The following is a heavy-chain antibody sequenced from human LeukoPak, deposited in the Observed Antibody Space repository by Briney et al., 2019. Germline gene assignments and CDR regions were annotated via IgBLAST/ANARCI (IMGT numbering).Heavy chain of an antibody. CDR3: AKEADSTYYGMDV. Sequence: PGGSLRLSCAASGFTFSSYAMSWVRQAPGKGLEWVSGISSSGGSTFYADSVKGRFTISRDNSKNTLYLQMNSLRAEDTAVYYCAKEADSTYYGMDVWGQGTTVTVSS. V-gene: IGHV3-23*01. D-gene: IGHD1-1*01. CDR2: ISSSGGST. J-gene: IGHJ6*02. CDR1: GFTFSSYA.